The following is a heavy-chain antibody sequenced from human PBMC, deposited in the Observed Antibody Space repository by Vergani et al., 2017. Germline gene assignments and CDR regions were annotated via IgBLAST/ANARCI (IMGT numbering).Heavy chain of an antibody. D-gene: IGHD6-13*01. CDR1: GGSLSSYY. Sequence: QVQLQESGPGLVKPSETLSLTCTVSGGSLSSYYWSWIRQPPGKGLEWIGYIYYSGSTNYNPALKSRVTISVDKSKNQLSLKLSSVTAAVTAVYYCARSLMYSSPPIDSWGQGTMVTVSS. CDR2: IYYSGST. CDR3: ARSLMYSSPPIDS. J-gene: IGHJ3*02. V-gene: IGHV4-59*12.